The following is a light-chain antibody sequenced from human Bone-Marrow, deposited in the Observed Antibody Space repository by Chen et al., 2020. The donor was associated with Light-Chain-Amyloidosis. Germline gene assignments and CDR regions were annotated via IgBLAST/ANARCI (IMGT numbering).Light chain of an antibody. J-gene: IGLJ3*02. CDR1: NIGSTS. CDR3: QVWDRSSDRPV. V-gene: IGLV3-21*02. CDR2: DDS. Sequence: YELPQPSAVSVAAGPTATIACGGNNIGSTSVHWYQQRPGQAPLLVVYDDSDRPSGIPERLSGSNSGNTAALTISRVEAGDEADYYCQVWDRSSDRPVFGGGTKLTVL.